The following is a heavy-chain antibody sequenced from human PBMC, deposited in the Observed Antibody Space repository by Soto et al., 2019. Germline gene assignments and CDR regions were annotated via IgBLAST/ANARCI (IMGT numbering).Heavy chain of an antibody. CDR3: ARVVRGVVNWFAP. CDR2: IATYNSNR. CDR1: GDTFTNFG. Sequence: HLVQSGPEVKKPGASITVSCKTSGDTFTNFGLSWVRQAPGQGLEWMGWIATYNSNRNYAQKFQGRLTLTKDTSTSTAYRELKNLGYDATALYYCARVVRGVVNWFAPWGQGTLVTVSS. V-gene: IGHV1-18*01. J-gene: IGHJ5*02. D-gene: IGHD3-10*01.